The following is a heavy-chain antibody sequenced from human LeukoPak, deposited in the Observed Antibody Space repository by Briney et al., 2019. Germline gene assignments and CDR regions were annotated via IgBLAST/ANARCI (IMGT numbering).Heavy chain of an antibody. CDR2: IYTSGST. V-gene: IGHV4-4*07. D-gene: IGHD2-2*01. J-gene: IGHJ5*02. CDR3: ARGGYCSSTSCYLNWLDP. Sequence: PSETLSLTCTVSGGSISSYYWSWIRQPAGKGLEWIGRIYTSGSTNYNPSLKSRVTISVDTSKNQFSLKLSSVTAADTAVYYCARGGYCSSTSCYLNWLDPWGQGTLVTVSS. CDR1: GGSISSYY.